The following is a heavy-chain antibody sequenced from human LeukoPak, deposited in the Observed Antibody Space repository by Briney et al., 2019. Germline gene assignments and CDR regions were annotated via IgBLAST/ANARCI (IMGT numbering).Heavy chain of an antibody. CDR1: GINFSSYW. J-gene: IGHJ5*02. CDR2: INHSGST. V-gene: IGHV4-34*01. Sequence: LSCAASGINFSSYWVSWIRQPTGKGLEWIGEINHSGSTNYNPSLKSRVTISVDTSKNQFSLKLSSVTAADTAVYYCARGPSVCSSTSCYVNWFDPWGQGTLVTVSS. D-gene: IGHD2-2*01. CDR3: ARGPSVCSSTSCYVNWFDP.